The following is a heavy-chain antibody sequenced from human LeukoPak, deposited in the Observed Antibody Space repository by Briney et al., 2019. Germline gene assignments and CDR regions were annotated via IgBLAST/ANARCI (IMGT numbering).Heavy chain of an antibody. CDR3: AGDYGDLLTGIRFDT. V-gene: IGHV4-59*08. J-gene: IGHJ5*02. CDR2: INYIRTT. CDR1: GGSISSYY. Sequence: PSETLSLTCTVSGGSISSYYWNWIRQPPGKGLEWIGYINYIRTTDYNPSLKSRVTISLDTSKNRFSLKLTSVTAADTAVYYCAGDYGDLLTGIRFDTWGQGTLVTVSS. D-gene: IGHD4-17*01.